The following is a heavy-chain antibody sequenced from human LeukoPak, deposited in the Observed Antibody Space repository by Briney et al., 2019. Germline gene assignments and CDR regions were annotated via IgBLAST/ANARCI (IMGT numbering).Heavy chain of an antibody. CDR1: GFTFRSYE. CDR3: ARGLNSLDC. CDR2: ISSSGSTI. J-gene: IGHJ4*02. Sequence: HPGGSLRLSCAASGFTFRSYEMNWVRQAPGKGLEWVSYISSSGSTIYYADSVKGRFTISRDNAKNSLYLQMNSLRAEDTAVYYCARGLNSLDCWGQGTLVTVSS. V-gene: IGHV3-48*03. D-gene: IGHD5-24*01.